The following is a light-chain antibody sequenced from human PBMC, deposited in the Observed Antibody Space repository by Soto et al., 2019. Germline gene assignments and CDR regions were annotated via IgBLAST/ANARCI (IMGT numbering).Light chain of an antibody. J-gene: IGKJ3*01. CDR1: QTSSSW. V-gene: IGKV1-39*01. Sequence: DIQMTQSASTLSGSVGDRVTITYRASQTSSSWLSWYQQKPGKAPKLLIYAASSLQSGVPSRFSGSGSGTDFTLTISSLQPEDFATYYCQQSFSTLRGTFGPGTKVDIK. CDR2: AAS. CDR3: QQSFSTLRGT.